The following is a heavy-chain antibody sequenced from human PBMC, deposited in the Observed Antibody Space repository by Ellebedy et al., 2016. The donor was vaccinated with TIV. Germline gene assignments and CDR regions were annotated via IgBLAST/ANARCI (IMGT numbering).Heavy chain of an antibody. Sequence: GESLKISCAASGFTVSSNYMSWVRQAPGKGLEWVPYISSSSSTIYYADSVKGRFTISRDNAKNSLYLQMNSLRDEDTAVYYCARREGDIWGQGAMVTVSS. CDR3: ARREGDI. V-gene: IGHV3-48*02. CDR1: GFTVSSNY. J-gene: IGHJ3*02. CDR2: ISSSSSTI.